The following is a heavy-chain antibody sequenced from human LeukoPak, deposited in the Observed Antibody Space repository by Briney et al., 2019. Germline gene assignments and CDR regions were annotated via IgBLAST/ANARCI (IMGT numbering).Heavy chain of an antibody. CDR2: INHSGST. V-gene: IGHV4-34*01. Sequence: PSETLSLTCAVYGGSFSGYYWSWIRQPPGKGLEWIGEINHSGSTNYNPSLKSRVTISVDTSKNQFSLKLSSVTAADTAVYYCAIGLEYSSSWHTINWFDPWGQGTLVTVSS. J-gene: IGHJ5*02. D-gene: IGHD6-13*01. CDR1: GGSFSGYY. CDR3: AIGLEYSSSWHTINWFDP.